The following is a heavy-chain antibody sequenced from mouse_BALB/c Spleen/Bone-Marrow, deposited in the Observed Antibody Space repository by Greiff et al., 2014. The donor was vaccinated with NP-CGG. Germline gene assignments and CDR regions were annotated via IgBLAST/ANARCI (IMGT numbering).Heavy chain of an antibody. CDR2: ILPGSGTT. CDR3: ARGTYRYYFDY. J-gene: IGHJ2*01. CDR1: GYTFSSYW. D-gene: IGHD2-14*01. V-gene: IGHV1-9*01. Sequence: VQLQQSGAELMKPGASVKISCKATGYTFSSYWIEWVKQRPGHGLEWIGEILPGSGTTNYNEKSKGKATFTADTSSNTAYMQLSSLTSEDSAVYYCARGTYRYYFDYWGQGTTLTVPS.